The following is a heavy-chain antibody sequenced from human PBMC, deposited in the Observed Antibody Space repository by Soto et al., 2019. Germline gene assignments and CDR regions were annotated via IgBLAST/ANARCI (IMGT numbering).Heavy chain of an antibody. J-gene: IGHJ6*02. CDR1: GYTFTGYY. Sequence: ASVKVSCKASGYTFTGYYMHWVRQAPGQGLEWMGWINPNSGGTNYAQKFQGWVTMTRDKSISTAYMELSRLRSDDTAVYYCARGAYYDFWSGYSCPCYYGMDVWGQGTTVTVSS. V-gene: IGHV1-2*04. D-gene: IGHD3-3*01. CDR3: ARGAYYDFWSGYSCPCYYGMDV. CDR2: INPNSGGT.